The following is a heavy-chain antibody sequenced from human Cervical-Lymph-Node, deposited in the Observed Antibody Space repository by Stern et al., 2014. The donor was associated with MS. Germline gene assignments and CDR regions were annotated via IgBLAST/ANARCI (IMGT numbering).Heavy chain of an antibody. J-gene: IGHJ4*02. CDR3: ARSGLAFLPGYSSSPSDY. Sequence: EDQLVESGGGLVKPGGSLRLSCAASGFTFSSYSMNWVRQAPGKGLEWVSSISSSSSYIYYADSVKGRFTISRDNAKNSLYLQMNSLRAEDTAVYYCARSGLAFLPGYSSSPSDYWGQGTLVTVSS. CDR2: ISSSSSYI. V-gene: IGHV3-21*01. CDR1: GFTFSSYS. D-gene: IGHD6-13*01.